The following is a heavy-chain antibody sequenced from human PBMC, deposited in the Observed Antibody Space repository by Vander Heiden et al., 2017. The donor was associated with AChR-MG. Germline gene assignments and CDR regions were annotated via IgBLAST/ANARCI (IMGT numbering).Heavy chain of an antibody. D-gene: IGHD4-17*01. V-gene: IGHV3-48*02. CDR1: GFTFSSYS. Sequence: EVQLVESGGGLVQPGGSLRLSCAASGFTFSSYSMNWVRQAPGKGLEGVSYISSSSSTIYYADSGKGRFTISRDNAKNSLYMQMNRLRDEDTAVYYCAIEMTSRYYYYGMDVWGQGTTVTVSS. CDR2: ISSSSSTI. J-gene: IGHJ6*02. CDR3: AIEMTSRYYYYGMDV.